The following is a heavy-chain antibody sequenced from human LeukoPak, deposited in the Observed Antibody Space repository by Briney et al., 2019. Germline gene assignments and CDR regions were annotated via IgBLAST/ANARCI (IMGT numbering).Heavy chain of an antibody. V-gene: IGHV5-51*01. CDR1: GYTFTDYW. CDR3: ARQCCRGASPGFDP. J-gene: IGHJ5*02. D-gene: IGHD3-10*01. Sequence: GESLKISCKGSGYTFTDYWIAWVRQMPGSDLEWVGSIYPRDSNTRYSPSFQGQVTFSPDKSINTAYLQRSSLRASDTAIYYCARQCCRGASPGFDPWGQGTLVTVSS. CDR2: IYPRDSNT.